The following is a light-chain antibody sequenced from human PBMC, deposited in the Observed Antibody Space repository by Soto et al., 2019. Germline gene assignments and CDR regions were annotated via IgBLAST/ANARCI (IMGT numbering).Light chain of an antibody. CDR2: AVY. CDR3: QQLHGYPIT. J-gene: IGKJ5*01. Sequence: IQMTQCPSSMSPSIGDRITLTCGASQSIGNNLNWYQQRPGKAPKLLIYAVYSLQSGVPSRFSGSGSGTHSTLPISTLQPEVFATYYCQQLHGYPITFAQGPRLE. V-gene: IGKV1-39*01. CDR1: QSIGNN.